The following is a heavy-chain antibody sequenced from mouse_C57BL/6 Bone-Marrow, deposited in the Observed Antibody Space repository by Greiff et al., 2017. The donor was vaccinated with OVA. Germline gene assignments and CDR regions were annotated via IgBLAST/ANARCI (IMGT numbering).Heavy chain of an antibody. J-gene: IGHJ2*01. CDR3: TREGGLGGDFDY. Sequence: EVKLVESGEGLVKPGGSLKLSCAASGFTFSSYAMSWVRQTPEKRLEWVAYISSGGDYIYYADTVKGRFTITRDKTRNTLYLQMSSLESEDTAMYYCTREGGLGGDFDYWGQGTTLTVSS. CDR1: GFTFSSYA. CDR2: ISSGGDYI. D-gene: IGHD4-1*01. V-gene: IGHV5-9-1*02.